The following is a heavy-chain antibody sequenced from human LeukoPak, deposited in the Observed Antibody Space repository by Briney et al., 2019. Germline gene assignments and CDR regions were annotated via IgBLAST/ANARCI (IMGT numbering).Heavy chain of an antibody. V-gene: IGHV4-4*07. CDR1: GGSISSYY. D-gene: IGHD3-22*01. J-gene: IGHJ4*02. CDR3: ARDYDSYYDSSGYFLDY. Sequence: RPSETLSLTCTVSGGSISSYYWSWIRQPAGKGLEWIGRIYTSGSTNYNPSHKSRITMSVDTSKNQFSLKLSSVTAADTAVYYCARDYDSYYDSSGYFLDYWGQGTLVTASS. CDR2: IYTSGST.